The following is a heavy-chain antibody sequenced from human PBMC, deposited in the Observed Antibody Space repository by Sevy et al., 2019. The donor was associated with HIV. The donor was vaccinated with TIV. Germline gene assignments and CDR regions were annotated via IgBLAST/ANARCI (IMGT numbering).Heavy chain of an antibody. J-gene: IGHJ4*02. D-gene: IGHD6-19*01. CDR1: GFTFSNYA. CDR2: ISYDGSNK. Sequence: GGSLRLSCAASGFTFSNYAVHWVRQAPDKGLEWVAVISYDGSNKYYADSVKGRFTISRDNSKNTLYLQMNSLRAEDTAVYYCARDNLSGSGWNYLFDCWGQGTLVTVSS. V-gene: IGHV3-30-3*01. CDR3: ARDNLSGSGWNYLFDC.